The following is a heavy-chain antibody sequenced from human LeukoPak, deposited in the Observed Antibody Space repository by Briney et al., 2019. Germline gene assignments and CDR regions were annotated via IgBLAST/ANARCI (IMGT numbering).Heavy chain of an antibody. CDR1: GGTFSSYA. CDR2: IIPIFGTA. V-gene: IGHV1-69*06. CDR3: ASGRDGYNYLDFDY. J-gene: IGHJ4*02. D-gene: IGHD5-24*01. Sequence: GASVKVSCKASGGTFSSYAISWVRQAPGQGLEWMGGIIPIFGTANYAQKFQGRVTITADKSTSTAYMELSSLRSEDTAVYYCASGRDGYNYLDFDYWGQGTVLTVS.